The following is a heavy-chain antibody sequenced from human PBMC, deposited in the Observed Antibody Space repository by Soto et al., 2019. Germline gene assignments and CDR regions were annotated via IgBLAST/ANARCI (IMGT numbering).Heavy chain of an antibody. V-gene: IGHV1-69*01. CDR2: IIPIFGTA. CDR3: ARRGLAAAGIDP. D-gene: IGHD6-13*01. J-gene: IGHJ5*02. Sequence: QVQLVQSGAEVQKPGSSVKVSCKASGGTFSSYAISWVRQAPGQGLEWMGGIIPIFGTANYAQKFQGRVTITADESTSKAYMELSSLRSEDTAVYYCARRGLAAAGIDPWGQGTLVTVSS. CDR1: GGTFSSYA.